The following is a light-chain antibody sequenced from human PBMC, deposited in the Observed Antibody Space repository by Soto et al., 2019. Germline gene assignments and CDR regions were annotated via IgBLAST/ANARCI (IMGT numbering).Light chain of an antibody. Sequence: SQLIQSPSTLSASVGDRVKITSRGTSSITTWLAWYQQKRGKAPTLLIYETSVLQTGVPSRFSGTGSETEFTLTIDSLQPDDVGTYYCQNYHVFGQGTKVEI. CDR2: ETS. CDR1: SSITTW. V-gene: IGKV1-5*03. J-gene: IGKJ2*01. CDR3: QNYHV.